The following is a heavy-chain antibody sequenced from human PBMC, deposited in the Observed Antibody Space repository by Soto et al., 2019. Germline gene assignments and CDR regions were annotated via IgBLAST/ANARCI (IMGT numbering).Heavy chain of an antibody. J-gene: IGHJ6*02. CDR1: GGPFTSDT. V-gene: IGHV1-69*01. D-gene: IGHD4-4*01. Sequence: QVQLVQSGADVKKPGSSARVYCKASGGPFTSDTISWVRQAPGQGLAWMGGIIPMSGTANYAQTFQGRLTITADESTSTAYMELTSLRSEDTAVYYCAIGTTVVAFYYYYAMDVWGQGTTVTVSS. CDR3: AIGTTVVAFYYYYAMDV. CDR2: IIPMSGTA.